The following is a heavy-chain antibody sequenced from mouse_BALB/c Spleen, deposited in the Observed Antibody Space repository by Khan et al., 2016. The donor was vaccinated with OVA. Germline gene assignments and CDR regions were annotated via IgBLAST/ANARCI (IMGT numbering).Heavy chain of an antibody. J-gene: IGHJ1*01. Sequence: EVELVESGGGLVRPGGSLKLSCAASGFSFTSYTMSWVRQTPEKRLEWVATISSGSTYPYYPDSVKGRFTISRDNAKKTLYLQLSSLKAEDTAKYYETRDGNYAHWYFDVWGAGTRGTGSS. V-gene: IGHV5-6-4*01. CDR3: TRDGNYAHWYFDV. D-gene: IGHD2-1*01. CDR1: GFSFTSYT. CDR2: ISSGSTYP.